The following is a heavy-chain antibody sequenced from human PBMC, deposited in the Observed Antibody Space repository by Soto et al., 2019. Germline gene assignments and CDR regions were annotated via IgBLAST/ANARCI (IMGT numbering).Heavy chain of an antibody. Sequence: QVQLQQWGAGLLKPSETLSLTCAVYGGSFSGYYWSWIRQPPGKGLEWIGEINHSGSTNYNPSLNSRVTISVDTSKNQFSLKLSSVTAADTAVYYCAREHDSSGYYHDAFDIWGQGTMVTVSS. CDR1: GGSFSGYY. J-gene: IGHJ3*02. CDR2: INHSGST. D-gene: IGHD3-22*01. CDR3: AREHDSSGYYHDAFDI. V-gene: IGHV4-34*01.